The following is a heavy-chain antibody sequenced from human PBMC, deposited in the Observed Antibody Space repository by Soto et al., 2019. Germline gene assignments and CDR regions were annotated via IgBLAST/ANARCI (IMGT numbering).Heavy chain of an antibody. CDR1: GFTFSTYS. CDR3: ARVKAQILSSGWYGGDDI. Sequence: EVQLLESGGGLVQPGGSLRLSCAASGFTFSTYSMTWVRQAPGKGLEWVSTIRDSGGSAHYADSERGRFTISRDNSKNTLFLQMNSLRAEDTAVYYCARVKAQILSSGWYGGDDIWGQGTVVTVSS. V-gene: IGHV3-23*01. J-gene: IGHJ3*02. CDR2: IRDSGGSA. D-gene: IGHD6-19*01.